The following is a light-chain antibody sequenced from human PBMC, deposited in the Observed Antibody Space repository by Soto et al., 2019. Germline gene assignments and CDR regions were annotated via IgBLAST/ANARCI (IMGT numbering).Light chain of an antibody. CDR1: SSDVGGYNY. CDR2: DVT. J-gene: IGLJ3*02. V-gene: IGLV2-14*03. CDR3: SSDTSSSNWV. Sequence: QSVLTQPASVSGSPGQSITISCTGTSSDVGGYNYVSWYQQHPGKAPKLIIYDVTNRPSGVSNRFSGSKAGNTASLTISGLQAEDEAYYYCSSDTSSSNWVFGGGTKLTVL.